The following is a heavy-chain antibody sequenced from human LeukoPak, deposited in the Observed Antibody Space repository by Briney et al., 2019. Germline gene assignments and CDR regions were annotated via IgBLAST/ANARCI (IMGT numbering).Heavy chain of an antibody. Sequence: SETLSLTCTVSGSSISSGYYWGWIRQPPGKGLEWIGSIYHSGSTYYHPSLKSRVTISVDMSKNQFSLKLNSVTAADTAVYYCARVTTGTVDYWGQGTLVTVSS. V-gene: IGHV4-38-2*02. J-gene: IGHJ4*02. CDR1: GSSISSGYY. D-gene: IGHD1-1*01. CDR2: IYHSGST. CDR3: ARVTTGTVDY.